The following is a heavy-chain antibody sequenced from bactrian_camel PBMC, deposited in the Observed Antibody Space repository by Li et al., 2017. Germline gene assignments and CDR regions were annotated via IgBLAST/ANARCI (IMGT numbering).Heavy chain of an antibody. D-gene: IGHD1*01. CDR2: IMANGTT. J-gene: IGHJ4*01. Sequence: DVQLVESGGGSVQAGGSLRLSCTKPRFTSNGCGVAWYRQADGKQREWVSSIMANGTTRYTESVKARFTISQDNAKTTVYLQMSRLQPEDSAMYYCAATPQLAYRLNPNHYNYWGQGTQVTVST. CDR1: RFTSNGCG. CDR3: AATPQLAYRLNPNHYNY. V-gene: IGHV3S66*01.